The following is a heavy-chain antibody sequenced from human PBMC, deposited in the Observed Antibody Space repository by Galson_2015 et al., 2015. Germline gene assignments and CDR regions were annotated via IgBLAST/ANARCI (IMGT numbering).Heavy chain of an antibody. CDR1: GFTFSGST. Sequence: SGFTFSGSTMHWVRQASGKGLEWVGRIRSKSDSYATAFAASVEGRFTISRDDSEDTAFLQMNSLKTEDTAVYYCMTTVSAGGGMDVWGQGTTVTVSS. J-gene: IGHJ6*02. V-gene: IGHV3-73*01. D-gene: IGHD4-17*01. CDR3: MTTVSAGGGMDV. CDR2: IRSKSDSYAT.